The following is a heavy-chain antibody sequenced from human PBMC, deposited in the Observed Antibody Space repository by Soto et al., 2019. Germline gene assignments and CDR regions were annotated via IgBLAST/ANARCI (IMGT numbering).Heavy chain of an antibody. V-gene: IGHV1-8*01. CDR2: MSQSDANP. CDR1: GYTFTNHD. CDR3: TRNGGGLGL. J-gene: IGHJ1*01. D-gene: IGHD3-16*01. Sequence: QEQLVQSGAEVKKPGASVKVSCKASGYTFTNHDIVWVRQATGQGLEWVGWMSQSDANPVYAPKFKGRVTLTRATSVNTAYMELSSLRFEDTAVYYCTRNGGGLGLWGEGTQVTVSS.